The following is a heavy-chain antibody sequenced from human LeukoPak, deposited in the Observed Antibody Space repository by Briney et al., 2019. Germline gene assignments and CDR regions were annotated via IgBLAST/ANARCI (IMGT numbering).Heavy chain of an antibody. CDR2: IIPIFGTA. Sequence: SVKVSCKASGGTFSSYAISWVRQAPGQGLEWMGGIIPIFGTANYAQKFQGRVTITTDESTSTAYMELSSLRSEGTAVYYCARDSGTEPYMGKLDHWGQGTLVTVSS. CDR1: GGTFSSYA. J-gene: IGHJ4*02. CDR3: ARDSGTEPYMGKLDH. V-gene: IGHV1-69*05. D-gene: IGHD1-14*01.